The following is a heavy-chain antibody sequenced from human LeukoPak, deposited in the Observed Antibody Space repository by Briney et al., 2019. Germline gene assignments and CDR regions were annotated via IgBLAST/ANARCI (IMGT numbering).Heavy chain of an antibody. CDR3: ARYEYCSSTSCYSNWIDP. CDR1: GYSFTSYW. J-gene: IGHJ5*02. CDR2: IYPGDSDT. V-gene: IGHV5-51*01. Sequence: GESLKISCKGSGYSFTSYWIGWVRQMPGKGLEWMGIIYPGDSDTRYSPSFQGQVTISADKSISTAYLQWSSLKASDTAMYYCARYEYCSSTSCYSNWIDPWGQGTLVTVSS. D-gene: IGHD2-2*01.